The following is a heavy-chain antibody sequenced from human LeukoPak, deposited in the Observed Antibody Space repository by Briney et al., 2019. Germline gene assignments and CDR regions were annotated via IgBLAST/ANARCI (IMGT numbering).Heavy chain of an antibody. CDR1: GYTFTSYD. CDR3: ARDPHPCGGDCYTNSAFDI. J-gene: IGHJ3*02. D-gene: IGHD2-21*02. Sequence: ASVKVSCKASGYTFTSYDINWVRQATGQGLEWMGYVNPNSGNTGYAQNFQGRVTITRTTSISTAYMEVSGLRSDDTAVYYCARDPHPCGGDCYTNSAFDIWGQGTLVTVSS. CDR2: VNPNSGNT. V-gene: IGHV1-8*03.